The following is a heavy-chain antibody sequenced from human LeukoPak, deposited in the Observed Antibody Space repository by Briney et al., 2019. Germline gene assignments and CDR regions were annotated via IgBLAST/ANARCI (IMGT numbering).Heavy chain of an antibody. CDR2: IYYSGST. Sequence: PSETLSLTCTVSGGSISSSSYYWGWIRQPPGKGLEWIGSIYYSGSTYYNPSLKSRVTISVDTSKNQFSLKLSSVTAADTAVYYCARAGYCSSTSCYGPSYNWFDPWGQGTLVTVSS. J-gene: IGHJ5*02. D-gene: IGHD2-2*01. V-gene: IGHV4-39*07. CDR1: GGSISSSSYY. CDR3: ARAGYCSSTSCYGPSYNWFDP.